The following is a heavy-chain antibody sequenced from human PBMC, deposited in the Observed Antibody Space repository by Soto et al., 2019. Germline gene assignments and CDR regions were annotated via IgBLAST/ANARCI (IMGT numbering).Heavy chain of an antibody. CDR3: GTLLTIMSKFGEVLPSD. V-gene: IGHV1-24*01. CDR1: GYSLTDLS. D-gene: IGHD3-16*01. Sequence: QVHLVQSGTEVKKPGASVKVSCKVFGYSLTDLSVHWVRQAPGKGLEWMGGFDPEDGETIYAQKVQGRVIMTEDTSTDTAYMELSSLRSDDTAVYYCGTLLTIMSKFGEVLPSDWGQGTLVSVSS. J-gene: IGHJ1*01. CDR2: FDPEDGET.